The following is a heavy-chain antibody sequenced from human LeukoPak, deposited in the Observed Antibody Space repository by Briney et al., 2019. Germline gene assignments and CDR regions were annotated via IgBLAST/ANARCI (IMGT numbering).Heavy chain of an antibody. D-gene: IGHD1-26*01. Sequence: PSQTLSLTCTVSGGSISSGGYYWSWIRQPPGKGLEWIGYIYHSGSTYYNPSLKSRVTISVDRSKNQFSLKLSSVTAADTAVYYCATYSGTSWDAFDIWGQGTMVTVS. CDR1: GGSISSGGYY. V-gene: IGHV4-30-2*01. CDR3: ATYSGTSWDAFDI. CDR2: IYHSGST. J-gene: IGHJ3*02.